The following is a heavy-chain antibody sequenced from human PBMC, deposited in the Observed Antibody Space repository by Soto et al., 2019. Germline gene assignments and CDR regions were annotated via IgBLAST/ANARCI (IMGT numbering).Heavy chain of an antibody. J-gene: IGHJ4*02. D-gene: IGHD3-3*01. CDR1: GGSISSYY. Sequence: SETLSLTCTVSGGSISSYYWSWIRHPPGKGLEWIGYIYYSGSTNYNPSLKSRVTISVDTSKNQFSLKLSSVTAADTAVYYCARGRFLEWLGGGFDYWGQGTLVTVSS. CDR3: ARGRFLEWLGGGFDY. V-gene: IGHV4-59*01. CDR2: IYYSGST.